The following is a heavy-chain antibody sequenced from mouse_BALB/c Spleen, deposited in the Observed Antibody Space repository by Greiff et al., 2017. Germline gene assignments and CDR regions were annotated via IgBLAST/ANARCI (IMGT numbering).Heavy chain of an antibody. D-gene: IGHD4-1*01. V-gene: IGHV1S81*02. CDR3: AREVLGHAMDY. CDR1: GYTFTSYW. CDR2: INPSNGRT. Sequence: QVQLQQPGAELVKPGASVKLSCTASGYTFTSYWMPWVKQRPGQGLEWIGEINPSNGRTNYQEKVKSKATLTVDKSSSTAYMQLSSLTSEDSAVYYCAREVLGHAMDYWGQGTSVTVSS. J-gene: IGHJ4*01.